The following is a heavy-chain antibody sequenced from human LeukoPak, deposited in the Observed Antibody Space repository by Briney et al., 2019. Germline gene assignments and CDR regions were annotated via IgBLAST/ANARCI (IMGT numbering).Heavy chain of an antibody. CDR3: AKDSEIFANYYGSGSPNWFDP. V-gene: IGHV3-23*01. CDR1: GSTFSSYA. J-gene: IGHJ5*02. CDR2: ISGSGGST. D-gene: IGHD3-10*01. Sequence: GGSLRLSCAASGSTFSSYAMSWVRQAPGKGLEWVSAISGSGGSTYYADSVKGRFTISRDNSKNTLYLQMNSLRAEDTAVYYCAKDSEIFANYYGSGSPNWFDPWGQGTLVTVSS.